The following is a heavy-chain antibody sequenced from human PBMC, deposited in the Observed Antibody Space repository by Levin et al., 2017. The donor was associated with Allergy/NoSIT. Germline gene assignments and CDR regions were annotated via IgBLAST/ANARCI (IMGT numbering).Heavy chain of an antibody. J-gene: IGHJ5*02. Sequence: GESLKISCKGSGYSFTSYWIAWVRQMPGKGLEWMGIIYPGDSDTRYSPSFQGQVTISADKSISTAFLQWSSLKASDTAMYYCARGDCSTTTCFHPIGWFDPWGQGTLVTVSS. CDR1: GYSFTSYW. D-gene: IGHD2/OR15-2a*01. CDR2: IYPGDSDT. CDR3: ARGDCSTTTCFHPIGWFDP. V-gene: IGHV5-51*01.